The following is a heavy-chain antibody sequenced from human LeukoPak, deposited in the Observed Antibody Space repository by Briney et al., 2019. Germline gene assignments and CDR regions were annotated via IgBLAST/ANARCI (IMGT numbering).Heavy chain of an antibody. CDR1: GFTFSSYA. Sequence: GGSLRLSCAASGFTFSSYAMSSVRQAPGNGLKWVSAISGSGGSTYYADSVKGRFTISRDNSKNTLYLQMNSLRAEDTAVYYCARLSFAYCSSTSCYGYWGQGTLVTVSS. CDR3: ARLSFAYCSSTSCYGY. V-gene: IGHV3-23*01. D-gene: IGHD2-2*01. J-gene: IGHJ4*02. CDR2: ISGSGGST.